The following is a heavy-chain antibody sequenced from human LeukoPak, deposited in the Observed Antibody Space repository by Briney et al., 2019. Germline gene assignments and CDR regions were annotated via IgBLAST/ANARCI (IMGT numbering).Heavy chain of an antibody. Sequence: ASVKVSCKASGYTFTGYYMHWVRQAPGQGLEWMGWINPNSCGTKYAQKFQGRVTMTRDRSISTGDMELSRLRSDDTAVYYCARGEVSSWYDYFQHWGQGSLVTVSS. V-gene: IGHV1-2*02. CDR3: ARGEVSSWYDYFQH. CDR2: INPNSCGT. CDR1: GYTFTGYY. D-gene: IGHD6-13*01. J-gene: IGHJ1*01.